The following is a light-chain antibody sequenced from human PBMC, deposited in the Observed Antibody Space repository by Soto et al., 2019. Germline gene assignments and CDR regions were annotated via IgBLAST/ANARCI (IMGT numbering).Light chain of an antibody. CDR3: QQYDNSRT. J-gene: IGKJ1*01. CDR2: DVS. CDR1: QSIGTW. V-gene: IGKV1-5*01. Sequence: DVQMTQSPSTLSASVGDRVTITCRASQSIGTWLAWYQQKPGGAPRLLIYDVSNLESGVPSRFSGSGSGPEFTLTISSLQPEDFGIYYCQQYDNSRTFDQGTKVDLK.